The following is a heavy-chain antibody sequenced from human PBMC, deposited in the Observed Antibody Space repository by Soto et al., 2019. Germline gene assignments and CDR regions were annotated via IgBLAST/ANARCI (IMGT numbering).Heavy chain of an antibody. CDR3: AKVSSSWYAGFFDL. CDR2: LSDSGGSI. Sequence: EVQLLESGGGLVQPGGSLRLSCTASGFTCSRHAMTWVRQAPGKGLEWVSGLSDSGGSIYYADSVKGRFTISRDNSMNTLYLQMNTLRADDTAIYYCAKVSSSWYAGFFDLWGQGTLVTVSS. D-gene: IGHD6-13*01. J-gene: IGHJ4*02. CDR1: GFTCSRHA. V-gene: IGHV3-23*01.